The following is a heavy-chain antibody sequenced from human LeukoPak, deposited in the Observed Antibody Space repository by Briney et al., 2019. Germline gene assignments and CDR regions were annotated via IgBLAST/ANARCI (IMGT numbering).Heavy chain of an antibody. CDR1: GGSISSSSYY. V-gene: IGHV4-39*01. CDR2: IYYSGST. D-gene: IGHD1-26*01. Sequence: PSETLSLTCTVSGGSISSSSYYWGWIRQPPGKGLEWIGSIYYSGSTYYNPSLKSRVTISVGTSKNQFSLKLSSVTAADTAVYYCARRGAIVGHFDYWGQGTLVTVSS. CDR3: ARRGAIVGHFDY. J-gene: IGHJ4*02.